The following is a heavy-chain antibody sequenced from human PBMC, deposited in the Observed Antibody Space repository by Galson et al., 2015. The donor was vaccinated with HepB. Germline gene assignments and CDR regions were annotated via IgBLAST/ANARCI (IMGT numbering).Heavy chain of an antibody. CDR1: GGTFSSYT. V-gene: IGHV1-69*02. Sequence: SVKVSCKASGGTFSSYTISWVRQAPGQGLEWMGRIIPILGIANYAQEFQGRVTITADKSTSTAYMELSSLRSEDTAVYYCATTGAQWLVPPDYWGQGTLVTVSS. J-gene: IGHJ4*02. CDR3: ATTGAQWLVPPDY. D-gene: IGHD6-19*01. CDR2: IIPILGIA.